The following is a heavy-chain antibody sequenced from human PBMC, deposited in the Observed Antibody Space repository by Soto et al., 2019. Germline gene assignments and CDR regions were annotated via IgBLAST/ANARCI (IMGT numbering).Heavy chain of an antibody. CDR3: ASSYYAARTPYYNGMDV. CDR1: GYTFTTCG. Sequence: QVQLVQSGAEVKKPGASVKVSCKASGYTFTTCGISWVRQAPGQGLEWMGWISAYNGNTNYAQKLQGRVTMTTDTSTSTAYMELRSLRSDDTAVYYCASSYYAARTPYYNGMDVWGQGTEGTVSS. J-gene: IGHJ6*02. CDR2: ISAYNGNT. V-gene: IGHV1-18*01. D-gene: IGHD3-10*01.